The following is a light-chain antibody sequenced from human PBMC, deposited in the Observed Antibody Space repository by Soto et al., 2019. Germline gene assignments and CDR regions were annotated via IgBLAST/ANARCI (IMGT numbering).Light chain of an antibody. CDR1: QSISTY. V-gene: IGKV1-39*01. CDR2: SAS. J-gene: IGKJ5*01. Sequence: DIQMTQSPSSLSASVTDKVTITCRASQSISTYLNWYQQKPGQAPQLLIYSASNLQSGVPSRFSGSGSGTEFTLSFSRLQPEGFAAYYCQQCYTTPVTFGQGTRLEIK. CDR3: QQCYTTPVT.